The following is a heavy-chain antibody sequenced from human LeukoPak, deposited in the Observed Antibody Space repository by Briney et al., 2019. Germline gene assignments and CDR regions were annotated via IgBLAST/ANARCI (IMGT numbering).Heavy chain of an antibody. CDR2: ISWNSGNI. J-gene: IGHJ4*01. CDR1: GFRLDDYA. CDR3: AKVMGFAYGYFDS. D-gene: IGHD5-18*01. V-gene: IGHV3-9*01. Sequence: PGGSLRLSCAASGFRLDDYAMHWVRQAPGKGLEWVSGISWNSGNIDYADSVEGRFTISRDNAKNSLFLQMNSLRAEDTALYYCAKVMGFAYGYFDSWGHGTLVTVSS.